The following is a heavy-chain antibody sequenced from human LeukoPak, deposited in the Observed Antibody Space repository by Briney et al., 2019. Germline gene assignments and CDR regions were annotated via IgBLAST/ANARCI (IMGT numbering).Heavy chain of an antibody. CDR1: GFTVSGNY. J-gene: IGHJ4*02. Sequence: GGSLRLSCAASGFTVSGNYMSWVRQAPGKGLEWVSVIYSGGSTYYEDSGKGRFTISRDNSKNTVYLQMNSVRADDTAVYYCAKDSYYESSGYFADWGQGTLVTVSS. V-gene: IGHV3-66*01. D-gene: IGHD3-22*01. CDR3: AKDSYYESSGYFAD. CDR2: IYSGGST.